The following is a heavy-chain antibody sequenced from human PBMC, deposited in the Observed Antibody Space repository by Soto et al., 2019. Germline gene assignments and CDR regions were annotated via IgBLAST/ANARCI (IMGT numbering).Heavy chain of an antibody. J-gene: IGHJ5*02. V-gene: IGHV4-59*01. D-gene: IGHD2-15*01. CDR1: GGSISSYY. CDR2: IYYSGST. CDR3: ARDGGYCSGGSCQSNWFDP. Sequence: SETLSLTCTVSGGSISSYYWSWIRQPPGKGLEWIGYIYYSGSTNYNPSLKSRVTISVDTSKNQFSLKLSSVTAADTAVYYCARDGGYCSGGSCQSNWFDPWGQGTLVTSPQ.